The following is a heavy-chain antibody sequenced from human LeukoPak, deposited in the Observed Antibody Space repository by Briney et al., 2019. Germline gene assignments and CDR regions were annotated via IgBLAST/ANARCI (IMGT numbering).Heavy chain of an antibody. CDR2: IIPILGIA. V-gene: IGHV1-69*04. CDR1: GGTFSSYA. J-gene: IGHJ4*02. CDR3: ARGRGHYGPDY. Sequence: RASVKVSCKASGGTFSSYAISWVRQAPGQGLEWMGRIIPILGIANYAQKFQGRVTITADKSTSTAYMELSSLRSEDTAVYYCARGRGHYGPDYWGQGTLVTVSS. D-gene: IGHD3-10*01.